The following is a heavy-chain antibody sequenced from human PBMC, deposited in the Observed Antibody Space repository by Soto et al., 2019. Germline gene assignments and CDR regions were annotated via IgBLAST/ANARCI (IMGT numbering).Heavy chain of an antibody. J-gene: IGHJ4*02. CDR1: VFTFSTYG. CDR3: ARDLGAFNYGSAYFGY. V-gene: IGHV3-33*01. Sequence: RALRLSCSPSVFTFSTYGMHWVREAPGKGLEWVAVIWYDGSNQYYADSVKGRFTISRDNSKNVLYLQMNSLRAEDTAVYYCARDLGAFNYGSAYFGYWGQGTPVTVSS. D-gene: IGHD3-10*01. CDR2: IWYDGSNQ.